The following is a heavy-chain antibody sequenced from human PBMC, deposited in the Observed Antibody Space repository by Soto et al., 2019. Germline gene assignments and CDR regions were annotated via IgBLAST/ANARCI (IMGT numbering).Heavy chain of an antibody. CDR3: ANELTWSGYYVYYYYGMDV. D-gene: IGHD3-3*01. CDR2: ISYDGSNK. V-gene: IGHV3-30*18. J-gene: IGHJ6*02. Sequence: QVQLVESGGGVVQPGRSLRLSCAASGFTFSSYGMHWVRQAPGKGLEWVAVISYDGSNKYYADSVKGRFTISRDNSKNTLYLQMNSLRAEDTAVYYFANELTWSGYYVYYYYGMDVWGQGTTVTVSS. CDR1: GFTFSSYG.